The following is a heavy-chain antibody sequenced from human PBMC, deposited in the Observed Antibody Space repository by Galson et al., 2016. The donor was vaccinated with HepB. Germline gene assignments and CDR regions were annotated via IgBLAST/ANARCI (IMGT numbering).Heavy chain of an antibody. V-gene: IGHV3-30*04. CDR3: GRGPRALTVAATGANLDN. D-gene: IGHD4/OR15-4a*01. J-gene: IGHJ4*02. CDR1: GFTSSIYA. CDR2: ISYDGSNK. Sequence: SLRLSCAASGFTSSIYAMHWVRQAPGKGLEWVAVISYDGSNKYYADSVKGRFTISRDNSMDTLYLQKNSLRPDDTDVYYCGRGPRALTVAATGANLDNWGQGTLVTVSS.